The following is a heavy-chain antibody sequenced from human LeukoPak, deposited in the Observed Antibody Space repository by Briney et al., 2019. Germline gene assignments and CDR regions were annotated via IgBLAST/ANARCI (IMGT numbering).Heavy chain of an antibody. CDR3: ARADPGYYDTVWDFDY. CDR2: IYSGGST. CDR1: GFTVSSNY. Sequence: PGGSLRLSCAASGFTVSSNYMSWVRQAPGKGLEWVSVIYSGGSTYYADSVKGRFTISRDNSKNTLYLQINSLRAEDTAVYYCARADPGYYDTVWDFDYWGQGTLVTVSS. J-gene: IGHJ4*02. D-gene: IGHD3-22*01. V-gene: IGHV3-66*01.